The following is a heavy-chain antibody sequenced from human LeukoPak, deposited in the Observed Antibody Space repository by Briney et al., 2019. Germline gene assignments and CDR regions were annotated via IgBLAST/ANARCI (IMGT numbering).Heavy chain of an antibody. D-gene: IGHD2-15*01. CDR2: INPNSGGT. J-gene: IGHJ3*02. CDR3: ARGGVVVVAATDAFDI. CDR1: GYTFTSYG. V-gene: IGHV1-2*02. Sequence: ASVKVSCKASGYTFTSYGISWVRQAPGQGLEWMGWINPNSGGTNYAQKFQGRVTMTRDTSISTAYMELSRLRSDDTAVYYCARGGVVVVAATDAFDIWGQGTMVTISS.